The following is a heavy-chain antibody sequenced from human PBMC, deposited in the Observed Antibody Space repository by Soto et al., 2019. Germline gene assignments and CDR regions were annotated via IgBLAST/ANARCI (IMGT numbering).Heavy chain of an antibody. D-gene: IGHD1-1*01. V-gene: IGHV1-69*02. CDR3: ARAVMKYRFDY. CDR1: GVTFSRYT. J-gene: IGHJ4*02. CDR2: IIPILGIA. Sequence: ASANVSGKASGVTFSRYTISWLRQAPGQGLEWLGRIIPILGIANYAQKFQGRVTITADKSTITAYMELSSLRSEDTAVYYCARAVMKYRFDYWGPGTLVTVSS.